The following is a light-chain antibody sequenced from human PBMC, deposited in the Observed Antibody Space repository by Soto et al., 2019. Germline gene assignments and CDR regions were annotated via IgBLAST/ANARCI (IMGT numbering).Light chain of an antibody. J-gene: IGLJ1*01. V-gene: IGLV2-14*01. CDR1: SSDVGNYNS. Sequence: QSVLTQPASMSGSPGQSISISCTGTSSDVGNYNSVSWYQQRPGKVPKLMIYDVSNRPSGVSNRFSGSKSGNTASLTISGLQAEDEADYYCSSYTSSSTYVLGTGTELTVL. CDR3: SSYTSSSTYV. CDR2: DVS.